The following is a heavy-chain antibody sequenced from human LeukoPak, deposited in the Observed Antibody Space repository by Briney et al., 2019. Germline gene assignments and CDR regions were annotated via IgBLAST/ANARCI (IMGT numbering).Heavy chain of an antibody. D-gene: IGHD6-19*01. CDR3: TTSAMYSSGNPVAFDY. Sequence: GGSLRLSCAASGFTFSIYAMSWVRQAPGKGLGWVSAISGSGGTAYYADSVKGRFTISRDNSKNTLYLQMNSLKTEDTAVYYCTTSAMYSSGNPVAFDYWGQGTLVTVSS. J-gene: IGHJ4*02. V-gene: IGHV3-23*01. CDR2: ISGSGGTA. CDR1: GFTFSIYA.